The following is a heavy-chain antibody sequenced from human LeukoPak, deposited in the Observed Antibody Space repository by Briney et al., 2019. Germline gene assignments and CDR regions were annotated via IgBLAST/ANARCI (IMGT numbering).Heavy chain of an antibody. D-gene: IGHD3-9*01. CDR1: GGTFSSYT. CDR3: ARPRDILTGCYDY. J-gene: IGHJ4*02. CDR2: IVPIFGIA. Sequence: ASVKVSCKASGGTFSSYTISWVRQAPGQGLEWMGRIVPIFGIAIYAQKFQGRVTITADESTSTAYMELSSLRSEDTAVYYCARPRDILTGCYDYWGQGTLVTVSS. V-gene: IGHV1-69*02.